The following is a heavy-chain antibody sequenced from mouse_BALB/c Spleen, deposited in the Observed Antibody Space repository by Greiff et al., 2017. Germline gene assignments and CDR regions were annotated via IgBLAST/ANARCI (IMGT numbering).Heavy chain of an antibody. D-gene: IGHD2-1*01. V-gene: IGHV1-80*01. Sequence: QVQLKESGAELVRPGSSVKISCKASGYAFSSYWMNWVKQRPGQGLEWIGQIYPGDGDTNYNGKFKGKATLTADKSSSTAYMQLSSLTSEDSAVYYCARAYGNYFAYWGQGTLVTVSA. CDR1: GYAFSSYW. CDR2: IYPGDGDT. J-gene: IGHJ3*01. CDR3: ARAYGNYFAY.